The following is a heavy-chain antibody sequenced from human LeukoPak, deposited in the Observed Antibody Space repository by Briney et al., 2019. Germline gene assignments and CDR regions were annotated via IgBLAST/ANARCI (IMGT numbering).Heavy chain of an antibody. J-gene: IGHJ4*02. D-gene: IGHD3-10*01. V-gene: IGHV3-66*01. Sequence: GGSLRLSCAASGFTFSSYSMNWVRQAPGKGLEWVSVTHSDGTTHFADSVQGRFTISRDNSKNTLHLQMNSLRDEDTAVYYCARPSSLDGSGRYYIDYWGQGTLVTVSS. CDR1: GFTFSSYS. CDR2: THSDGTT. CDR3: ARPSSLDGSGRYYIDY.